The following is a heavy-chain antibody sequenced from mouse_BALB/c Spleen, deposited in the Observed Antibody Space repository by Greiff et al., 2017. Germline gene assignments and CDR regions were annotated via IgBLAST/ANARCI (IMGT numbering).Heavy chain of an antibody. J-gene: IGHJ4*01. CDR1: GFTFSSYG. CDR2: INSNGGST. Sequence: EVMLVESGGGLVQPGGSLKLSCAASGFTFSSYGMSWVRQTPDKRLELVATINSNGGSTYYPDSVKGRFTISRDNAKNTLYLQMSSLKSEDTAMYYCARGRRGAMDYWGQGTSVTVSS. CDR3: ARGRRGAMDY. V-gene: IGHV5-6-3*01.